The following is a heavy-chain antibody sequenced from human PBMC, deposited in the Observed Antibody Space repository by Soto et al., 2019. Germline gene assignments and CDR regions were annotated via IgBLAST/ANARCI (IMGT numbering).Heavy chain of an antibody. CDR2: IYNSGQT. CDR3: ARNGAAARPLSFFDP. D-gene: IGHD6-6*01. CDR1: GDSMSSSLYF. Sequence: SETLSLTCTVSGDSMSSSLYFWGWIRQPPGKGLEWIGNIYNSGQTYYNPSLKSRVSISVDTSKNQFYLQLSSVTAADTAVYYCARNGAAARPLSFFDPWGQGSLVTVSS. J-gene: IGHJ5*02. V-gene: IGHV4-39*01.